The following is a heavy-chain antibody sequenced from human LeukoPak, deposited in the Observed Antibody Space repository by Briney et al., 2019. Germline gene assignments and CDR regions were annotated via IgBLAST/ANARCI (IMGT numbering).Heavy chain of an antibody. V-gene: IGHV3-74*01. D-gene: IGHD3-10*01. J-gene: IGHJ4*02. CDR3: AKDTFSESRYGVLDS. CDR2: IKGDGIST. CDR1: GFDFSSNW. Sequence: GGSLRLSCAASGFDFSSNWMHWVRHAPGQGLVWVSRIKGDGISTNYADSVKGRFTISRDNSKNTLYLQMSSLRAEDTAVYYCAKDTFSESRYGVLDSWGQGTLVTVSS.